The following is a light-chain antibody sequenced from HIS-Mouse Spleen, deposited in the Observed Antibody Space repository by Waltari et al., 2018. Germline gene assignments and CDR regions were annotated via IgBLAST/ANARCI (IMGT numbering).Light chain of an antibody. V-gene: IGLV2-11*01. CDR1: SSDAGGYNY. CDR2: DVS. CDR3: CSYAGSYTVYV. J-gene: IGLJ1*01. Sequence: QSALTQPRSVSGSPGQSVTISCTGTSSDAGGYNYVPWYQQHPGKAPKLMIYDVSKRPSGVPDRFSGSKSGNTASLTISGLQAEDEADYYCCSYAGSYTVYVFGTGTKVTVL.